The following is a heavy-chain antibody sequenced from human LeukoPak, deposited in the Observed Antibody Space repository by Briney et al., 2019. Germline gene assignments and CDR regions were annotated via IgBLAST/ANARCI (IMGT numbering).Heavy chain of an antibody. J-gene: IGHJ4*02. CDR1: GFTFSSYA. Sequence: PGGSLRLSCAASGFTFSSYAMHWVRQAPGKGLEWVAVISYDGSNKYYADSVKGRFTISRDNSKNTLYLQMNSLRAEDTAVYYCARALSRIAAAGTSGADYWGQGTLVTVSS. V-gene: IGHV3-30*04. D-gene: IGHD6-13*01. CDR2: ISYDGSNK. CDR3: ARALSRIAAAGTSGADY.